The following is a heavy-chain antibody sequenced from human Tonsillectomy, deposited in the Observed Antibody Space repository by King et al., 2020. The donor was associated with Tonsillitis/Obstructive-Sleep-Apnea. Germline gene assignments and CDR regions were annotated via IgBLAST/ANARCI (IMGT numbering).Heavy chain of an antibody. Sequence: VQLVESGGGLVQPGGSLRVSCAASGFTFSNYALSWVRQAPGKGLEWVSGISESGGSTHYADSVKGRITISRDNSKNTLYLQMNSLRAEDTAIYYCAKSRSHVASDAFDMWGQGALVTVSS. CDR1: GFTFSNYA. D-gene: IGHD3-10*02. V-gene: IGHV3-23*04. CDR3: AKSRSHVASDAFDM. J-gene: IGHJ3*02. CDR2: ISESGGST.